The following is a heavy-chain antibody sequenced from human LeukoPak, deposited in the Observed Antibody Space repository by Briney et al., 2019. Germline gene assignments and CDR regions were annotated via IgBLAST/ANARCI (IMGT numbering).Heavy chain of an antibody. CDR1: GFIFSGYG. CDR2: IWYDGSNK. D-gene: IGHD3-10*01. CDR3: AGDGGSGTPRVYFDY. Sequence: GRSLRLSCAASGFIFSGYGMHWVRQTPGEGLEWVAFIWYDGSNKYYADSVKGRFTISRDNSKNTLYLQMNSLRAEDTAVYYCAGDGGSGTPRVYFDYWGQGTLVTVSS. J-gene: IGHJ4*02. V-gene: IGHV3-33*01.